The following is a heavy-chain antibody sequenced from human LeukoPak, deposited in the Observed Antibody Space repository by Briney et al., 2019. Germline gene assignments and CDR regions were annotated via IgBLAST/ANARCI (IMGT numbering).Heavy chain of an antibody. J-gene: IGHJ4*02. D-gene: IGHD6-13*01. Sequence: GGSLRLSCAASGFTFSSYSMNWVRQAPGKGLEWVSYISSSSSTIYYADSVKGRFTISRDNAKNSLYLQMNSLRAEDTVLYYCAKDSVFELVRIDYWGQGTLVTVSS. CDR2: ISSSSSTI. V-gene: IGHV3-48*01. CDR3: AKDSVFELVRIDY. CDR1: GFTFSSYS.